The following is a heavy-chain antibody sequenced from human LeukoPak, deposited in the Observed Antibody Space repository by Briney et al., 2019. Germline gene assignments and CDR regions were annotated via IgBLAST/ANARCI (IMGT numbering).Heavy chain of an antibody. Sequence: GGSLRLSCAASGFTFSSYGMSWVRQAPGKGLEWVSAISGSGGSTYYADSVKGRFTISRDNSKNTLYLQMNSLRAEDTAVYYCARDLTAPGLYLDYWGQGTLVTVSS. CDR3: ARDLTAPGLYLDY. CDR1: GFTFSSYG. J-gene: IGHJ4*02. V-gene: IGHV3-23*01. D-gene: IGHD6-13*01. CDR2: ISGSGGST.